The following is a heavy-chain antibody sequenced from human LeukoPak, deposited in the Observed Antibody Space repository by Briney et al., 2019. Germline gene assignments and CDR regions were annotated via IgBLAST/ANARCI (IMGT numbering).Heavy chain of an antibody. CDR1: GYTFTGYW. V-gene: IGHV1-2*02. D-gene: IGHD3-3*01. CDR2: INPNSGST. J-gene: IGHJ3*01. CDR3: ARDHGGTTMFVDAFDF. Sequence: ASVKVSCKASGYTFTGYWMHWVRQGPGQGLEWMGWINPNSGSTNYAHNFQGRVTMTRDTSISTAYMELSSLRSDDTAVYYCARDHGGTTMFVDAFDFWGQGTMVTVSS.